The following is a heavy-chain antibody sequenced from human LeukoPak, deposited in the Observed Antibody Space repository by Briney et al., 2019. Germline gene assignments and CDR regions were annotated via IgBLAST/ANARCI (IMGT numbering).Heavy chain of an antibody. V-gene: IGHV4-39*01. CDR2: IYYSGST. J-gene: IGHJ4*02. D-gene: IGHD2-15*01. CDR1: GGSISSSSYY. Sequence: PSETLSLTCTVSGGSISSSSYYWGWIRQPPGKGLEWIGSIYYSGSTYYNPSLKSRVTISVDTSKNQFSLKPSSVTAADTAVYYCARLGSRGVVVAATASGFDYWGQGTLVTVSS. CDR3: ARLGSRGVVVAATASGFDY.